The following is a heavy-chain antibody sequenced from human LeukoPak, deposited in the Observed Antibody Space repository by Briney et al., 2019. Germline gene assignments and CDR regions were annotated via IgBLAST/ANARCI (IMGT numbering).Heavy chain of an antibody. J-gene: IGHJ4*02. CDR3: ARDRGPEWWGSFDC. D-gene: IGHD3-16*01. Sequence: ASVKVSCKASGYTFTSYYMHWVRQAPGQGLEWMGIINPSGGSTSYAQKFQGRVTMTRDTSISTAYMDLSSLISDDTAVYYCARDRGPEWWGSFDCWGQGTLVTVSS. V-gene: IGHV1-46*01. CDR1: GYTFTSYY. CDR2: INPSGGST.